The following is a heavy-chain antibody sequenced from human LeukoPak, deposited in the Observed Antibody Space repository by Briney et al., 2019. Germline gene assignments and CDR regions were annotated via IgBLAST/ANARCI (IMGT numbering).Heavy chain of an antibody. CDR2: IYYSGST. Sequence: SETLSLTCTVSGGSISSYYWSWIRQPPGKGLEWIGYIYYSGSTNYNPSLKSRVTISVDTSKNQFSLKLSSVTAADTAVYYCARHLDYGDLTRWWFDPWGQGALVTVSS. CDR1: GGSISSYY. V-gene: IGHV4-59*08. D-gene: IGHD4-17*01. CDR3: ARHLDYGDLTRWWFDP. J-gene: IGHJ5*02.